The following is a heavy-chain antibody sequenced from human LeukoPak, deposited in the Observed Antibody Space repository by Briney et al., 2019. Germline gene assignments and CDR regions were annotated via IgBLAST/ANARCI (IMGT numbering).Heavy chain of an antibody. CDR2: IHYSGNT. V-gene: IGHV4-39*01. D-gene: IGHD4-17*01. CDR3: ARDFGDYRVDY. CDR1: GGSISSSSYY. Sequence: SETLSLTCTVSGGSISSSSYYWGWIRQPPGKGLEWIGTIHYSGNTYYNPSLKSRVAISVDTSKNQFSLRLSSVTAADTAVYYCARDFGDYRVDYWGQGTLVTVSS. J-gene: IGHJ4*02.